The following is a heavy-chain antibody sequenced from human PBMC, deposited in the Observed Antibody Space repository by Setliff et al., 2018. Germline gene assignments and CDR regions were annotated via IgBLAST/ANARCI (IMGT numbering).Heavy chain of an antibody. J-gene: IGHJ6*02. CDR3: AAEGRVGVPAANYYYYYGMDV. Sequence: GASVKVSCKASGGTFSSYAISWVRQAPGQGLEWMGGIIPILGIANYAQKFQGRVTITRDMSTSTAYMELSSLRSEDTAVYYCAAEGRVGVPAANYYYYYGMDVWGQGTTVTVSS. CDR2: IIPILGIA. V-gene: IGHV1-69*10. CDR1: GGTFSSYA. D-gene: IGHD2-2*01.